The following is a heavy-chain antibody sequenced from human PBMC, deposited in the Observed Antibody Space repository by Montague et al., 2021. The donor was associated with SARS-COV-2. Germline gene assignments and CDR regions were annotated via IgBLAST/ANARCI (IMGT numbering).Heavy chain of an antibody. J-gene: IGHJ6*02. Sequence: SLRLSCAASGFTFSSYGMHWVRQAPGKGLEWVAVIWYDGSNKYYADSVKGRFTISRGNSKNTLYLQMNSLRAEDTAVYCCARILSYYYGMDVWGQGTTVTVSS. CDR3: ARILSYYYGMDV. CDR2: IWYDGSNK. V-gene: IGHV3-33*01. CDR1: GFTFSSYG. D-gene: IGHD2-15*01.